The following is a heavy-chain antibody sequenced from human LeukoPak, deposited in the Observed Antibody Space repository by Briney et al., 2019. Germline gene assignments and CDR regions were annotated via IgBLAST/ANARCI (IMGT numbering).Heavy chain of an antibody. D-gene: IGHD2-15*01. V-gene: IGHV4-4*09. CDR1: VGFSRIYY. Sequence: SETLSLTCTISVGFSRIYYWTWIRPPLGKGLEWIGNIHTSGSTDYSPSLKSRVPMSIDTSKNQFSLRLSSVTAADTAVYYCARPGQSSWWVYFNYWGQGTLVTVCS. CDR2: IHTSGST. J-gene: IGHJ4*02. CDR3: ARPGQSSWWVYFNY.